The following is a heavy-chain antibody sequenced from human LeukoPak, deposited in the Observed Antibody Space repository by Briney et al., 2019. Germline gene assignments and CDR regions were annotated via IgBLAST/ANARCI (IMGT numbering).Heavy chain of an antibody. CDR1: GFTFIDYD. V-gene: IGHV3-13*01. Sequence: PGGSLRLSCAASGFTFIDYDMHWVRQVLGKGLEWVSAIGIRGDTHYSGSVKGRFTISRENAESSLYLQMNSLRAEDTAVYYCARDGIQVSGIDEFDYWGQGTLVTVSS. CDR2: IGIRGDT. D-gene: IGHD6-19*01. J-gene: IGHJ4*02. CDR3: ARDGIQVSGIDEFDY.